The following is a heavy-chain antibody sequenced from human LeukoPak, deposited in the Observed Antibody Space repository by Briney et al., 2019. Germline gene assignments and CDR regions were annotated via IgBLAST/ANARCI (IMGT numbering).Heavy chain of an antibody. J-gene: IGHJ3*02. CDR1: GYTFTSYG. CDR2: ISAYNGNT. V-gene: IGHV1-18*04. D-gene: IGHD2-15*01. Sequence: GASVKVSCKASGYTFTSYGISWVRQAPGQGLEWMGWISAYNGNTNYAQKLQGGVTMTTDTSTSTAYMELRCLRSDDAAVYYCGRDCLRLGLGVGGSCYSGRDAFDIWGQGTMVTVSS. CDR3: GRDCLRLGLGVGGSCYSGRDAFDI.